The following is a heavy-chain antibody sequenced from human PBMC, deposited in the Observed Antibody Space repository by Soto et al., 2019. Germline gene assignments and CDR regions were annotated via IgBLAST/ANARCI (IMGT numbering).Heavy chain of an antibody. CDR2: INPSGGST. CDR1: GYTFTSNY. J-gene: IGHJ4*02. D-gene: IGHD3-22*01. Sequence: ASVKVSCKASGYTFTSNYMHWVRQAPGQGLEWMGIINPSGGSTSSAQKFQGRVTMTRDTSTSTVYMQPSSLRSEDTAVYYCARGDYYDSRSYYALDYWGQGTLVTVSS. V-gene: IGHV1-46*01. CDR3: ARGDYYDSRSYYALDY.